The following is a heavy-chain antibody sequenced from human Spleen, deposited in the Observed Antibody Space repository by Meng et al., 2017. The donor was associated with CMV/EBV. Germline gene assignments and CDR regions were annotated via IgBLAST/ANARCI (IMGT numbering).Heavy chain of an antibody. CDR1: GFTFESYL. D-gene: IGHD6-19*01. Sequence: AYGFTFESYLMSWVRQAPGKGLEWVANIKEDGSEKYYVDSVKGRFIISRDNAKNSLYLQMNSLRAEDTAVYYCARLSTLAGAGTFDYWGQGTLVTVSS. CDR2: IKEDGSEK. CDR3: ARLSTLAGAGTFDY. J-gene: IGHJ4*02. V-gene: IGHV3-7*01.